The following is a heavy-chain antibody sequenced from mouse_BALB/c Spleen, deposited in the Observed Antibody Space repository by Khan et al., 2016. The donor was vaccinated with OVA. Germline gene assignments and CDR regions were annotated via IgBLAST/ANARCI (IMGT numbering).Heavy chain of an antibody. D-gene: IGHD1-1*01. Sequence: QIQLVQSGAELMKPGASVKIACKATGYTFSSYWIEWVKQRPGHGLEWIGEILPGRGITNYNEKFKGKATFTADTSSNTAYMQLSSLTSEDSAVYYCARGAGTTVGMDYWGQGTSVTVSS. J-gene: IGHJ4*01. CDR1: GYTFSSYW. CDR2: ILPGRGIT. V-gene: IGHV1-9*01. CDR3: ARGAGTTVGMDY.